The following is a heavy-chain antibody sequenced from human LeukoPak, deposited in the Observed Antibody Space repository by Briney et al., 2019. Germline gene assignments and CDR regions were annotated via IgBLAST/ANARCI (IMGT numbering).Heavy chain of an antibody. Sequence: GGSLRLSCAASGFTVSSYYMSWVRQAPGKGLEWVSVIYSGGSTYYADSGKGRFTISRDNSKNTLYLQMNSIRDEDTAVYYCAAYGSGPNYYYYYNMDVWGKGTTVTVSS. CDR2: IYSGGST. V-gene: IGHV3-53*01. J-gene: IGHJ6*03. CDR1: GFTVSSYY. CDR3: AAYGSGPNYYYYYNMDV. D-gene: IGHD3-10*01.